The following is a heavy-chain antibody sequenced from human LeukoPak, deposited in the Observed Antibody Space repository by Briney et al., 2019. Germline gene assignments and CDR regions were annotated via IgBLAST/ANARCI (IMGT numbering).Heavy chain of an antibody. CDR1: GGSISAYY. J-gene: IGHJ4*02. D-gene: IGHD3-10*01. V-gene: IGHV4-4*07. CDR2: VHASGSP. Sequence: SETLSLTCTVSGGSISAYYWSWVRQPAGKGLEWIGRVHASGSPNYNPSLESRVIISVDKSKNQFSLNLNSVTAADTAVYYCATGGSYGSGSDQHTTLDYWGQGTLVTVSS. CDR3: ATGGSYGSGSDQHTTLDY.